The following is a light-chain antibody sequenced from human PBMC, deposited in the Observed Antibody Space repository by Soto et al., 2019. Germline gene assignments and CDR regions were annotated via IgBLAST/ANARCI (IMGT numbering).Light chain of an antibody. CDR2: DAS. Sequence: DIQMYQSLSSVSASVGDRSIITGRASQTIRSHLNWYQQKPGKATNLLIYDASSLESGVPSRFSGSGAGTEFTLTISSLQPDEFATYYCQQYNSYSPTFGQGTKVDIK. CDR1: QTIRSH. CDR3: QQYNSYSPT. V-gene: IGKV1-5*01. J-gene: IGKJ1*01.